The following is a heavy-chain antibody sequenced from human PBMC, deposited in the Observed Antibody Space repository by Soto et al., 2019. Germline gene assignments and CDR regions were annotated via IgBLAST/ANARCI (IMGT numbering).Heavy chain of an antibody. D-gene: IGHD5-12*01. V-gene: IGHV1-8*01. J-gene: IGHJ6*02. CDR3: ARAGYSGYDYYYYYGMDV. Sequence: QVQLVQSGAEVKKPGASVKVSCKASGYTFTSYDINWVRQATGQGLEWMGWMNPNSGNTGYAQKFQGRVTMTRNTSISTAYMERSSLRTEDTAVYYCARAGYSGYDYYYYYGMDVWGQGTTVTGSS. CDR2: MNPNSGNT. CDR1: GYTFTSYD.